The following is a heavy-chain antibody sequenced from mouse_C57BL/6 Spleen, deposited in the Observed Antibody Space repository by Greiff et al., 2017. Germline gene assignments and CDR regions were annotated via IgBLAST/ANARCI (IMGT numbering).Heavy chain of an antibody. CDR2: IDPETGGT. Sequence: VQLQESGAELVRPGASVTLSCKASGYTFPDYEMHWVKQTPVHGLEWIGAIDPETGGTAYNQKFKGKAILTADKSSSTAYMELRRLTYEDSAVYYWTRLGYGYDYWGQGTTLTVSS. CDR3: TRLGYGYDY. D-gene: IGHD2-2*01. CDR1: GYTFPDYE. J-gene: IGHJ2*01. V-gene: IGHV1-15*01.